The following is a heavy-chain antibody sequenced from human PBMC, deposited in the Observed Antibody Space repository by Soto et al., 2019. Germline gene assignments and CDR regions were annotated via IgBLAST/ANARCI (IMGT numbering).Heavy chain of an antibody. V-gene: IGHV1-69*01. CDR1: GGTFSSYA. CDR3: ARDDSGYEFGAYYYYYGMDV. Sequence: QVQLVQSGAEVKKPGSSVKVSCKASGGTFSSYAISWVRQAPGQGLEWMGGIIPIFGTANYAQKFQGRVTNTADESTSTAYMELSSLRSEDTAVYYCARDDSGYEFGAYYYYYGMDVWGQGTTVTVSS. D-gene: IGHD5-12*01. J-gene: IGHJ6*02. CDR2: IIPIFGTA.